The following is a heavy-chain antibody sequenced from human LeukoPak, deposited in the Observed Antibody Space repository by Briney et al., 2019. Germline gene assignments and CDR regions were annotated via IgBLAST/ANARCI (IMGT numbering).Heavy chain of an antibody. CDR1: GGSFTDYY. J-gene: IGHJ4*02. CDR2: INHSGIT. V-gene: IGHV4-34*01. D-gene: IGHD6-19*01. CDR3: ARGQAGSSGWYQLPSNFDY. Sequence: SETLSLTCAVYGGSFTDYYWNWIRQPPGKGLEWIGEINHSGITNYNPSLKSRVTISADTSKNQFSLKLSSVTAADTAVYYCARGQAGSSGWYQLPSNFDYWGQGTLVTVSS.